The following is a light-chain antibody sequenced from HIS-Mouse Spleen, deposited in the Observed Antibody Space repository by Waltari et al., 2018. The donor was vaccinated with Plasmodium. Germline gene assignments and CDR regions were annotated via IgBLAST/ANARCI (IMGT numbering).Light chain of an antibody. J-gene: IGLJ2*01. CDR2: GKN. CDR3: NSRDSSGNHLV. Sequence: SSEPTQDPAVSVALGQTVRITCKGDSLRSYYASWYQQKPGQAPVLVIYGKNNRPSGIPDRFSGSSSGNTASLTITGAQAEDEADYYCNSRDSSGNHLVFGGGTKLTVL. V-gene: IGLV3-19*01. CDR1: SLRSYY.